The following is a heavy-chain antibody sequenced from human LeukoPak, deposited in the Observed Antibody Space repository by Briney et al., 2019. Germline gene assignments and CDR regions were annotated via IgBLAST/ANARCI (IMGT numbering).Heavy chain of an antibody. V-gene: IGHV4-34*01. CDR1: GGSFSGYY. Sequence: SETLSLTCAVYGGSFSGYYWSWIRQPPGKGLEWIGEINHSGSTNYNPSLKGRVTISVDTSKNQFSLKLSSVTAADTAVYYCARDFPTLNWFDPWGQGTLVTVSS. CDR2: INHSGST. CDR3: ARDFPTLNWFDP. J-gene: IGHJ5*02.